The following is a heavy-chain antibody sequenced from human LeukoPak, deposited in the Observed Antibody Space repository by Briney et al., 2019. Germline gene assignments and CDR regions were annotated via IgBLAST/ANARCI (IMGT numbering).Heavy chain of an antibody. CDR2: INTKTGNP. Sequence: ASVKVSCTASGYTFTSYAMNWVRQAPGQGLEWMGWINTKTGNPTYAHGFTGRFVFSLDTSVSTAYLQICSLKAEDTAVYYCARDRRLIRRFGESSMDVWGQGTTVTVSS. D-gene: IGHD3-10*01. CDR1: GYTFTSYA. V-gene: IGHV7-4-1*01. J-gene: IGHJ6*02. CDR3: ARDRRLIRRFGESSMDV.